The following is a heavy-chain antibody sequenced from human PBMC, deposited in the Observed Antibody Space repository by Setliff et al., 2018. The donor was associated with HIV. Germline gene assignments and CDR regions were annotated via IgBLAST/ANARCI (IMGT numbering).Heavy chain of an antibody. CDR3: GRGPHIVGAPWAVIDY. Sequence: PSETLSLTCSVSGGSISSRTYYWGWIRQPPGKGLEWIGEIFHNGTINCNPSLKSRVALSIDTFKSQISLNMTSLTTADTAIYYCGRGPHIVGAPWAVIDYWAQGKPVTVSS. D-gene: IGHD1-26*01. CDR1: GGSISSRTYY. CDR2: IFHNGTI. V-gene: IGHV4-39*07. J-gene: IGHJ4*02.